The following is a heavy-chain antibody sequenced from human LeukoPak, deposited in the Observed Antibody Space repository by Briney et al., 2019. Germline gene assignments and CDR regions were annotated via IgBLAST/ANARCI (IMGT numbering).Heavy chain of an antibody. Sequence: SEALSLTCSVSGGSISSGDYYWSWIRQHPGKGLEWIGYIYYSGNSNYNPSLKGQVTISVDTSKNQFSLKLSSVTAADTAVYYCARDLLNEGNHLDYWGQGTLVTVSS. CDR2: IYYSGNS. J-gene: IGHJ4*02. D-gene: IGHD4-23*01. CDR3: ARDLLNEGNHLDY. CDR1: GGSISSGDYY. V-gene: IGHV4-30-4*08.